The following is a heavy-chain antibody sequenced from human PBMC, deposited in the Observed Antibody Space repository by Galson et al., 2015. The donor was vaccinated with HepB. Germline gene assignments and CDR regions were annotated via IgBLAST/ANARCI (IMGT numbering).Heavy chain of an antibody. J-gene: IGHJ5*02. Sequence: SLRLSCAASGFTFSSYAMHWVRQAPGKGLEWVAVISYDGSNKYYADSVKGRFTISRDNSKNTLYLQMSSLRAEDTAVYYCASVGYSSGWYWFDPWGQGTLVTVSS. CDR1: GFTFSSYA. V-gene: IGHV3-30*04. CDR3: ASVGYSSGWYWFDP. CDR2: ISYDGSNK. D-gene: IGHD6-19*01.